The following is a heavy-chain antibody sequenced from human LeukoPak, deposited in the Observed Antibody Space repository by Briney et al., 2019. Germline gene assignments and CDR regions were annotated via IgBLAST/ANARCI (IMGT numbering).Heavy chain of an antibody. CDR1: GYTFTSYG. V-gene: IGHV1-18*01. D-gene: IGHD3-10*01. J-gene: IGHJ5*02. CDR3: ARGSPRWLWFGELSGEANWFDP. Sequence: ASVKVSCKASGYTFTSYGISWVRQAPGQGLEWMGWISAYNGNTNYAQKLQGRVTMTTDTSTSTAYMELRSLRSDDTAVYYCARGSPRWLWFGELSGEANWFDPWGQGTLVTVSS. CDR2: ISAYNGNT.